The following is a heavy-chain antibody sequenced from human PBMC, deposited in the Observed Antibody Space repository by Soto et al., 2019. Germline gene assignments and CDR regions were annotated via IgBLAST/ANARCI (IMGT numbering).Heavy chain of an antibody. CDR3: ARDWSRYYDNSGLIWFY. Sequence: GAAVKVSCKASGYTFRSYGISWVLQAPGQGLEWVGWISAYNGDTHYAPKFQDRITLTTETSTDTAYMELRSLRLDGTAVYYCARDWSRYYDNSGLIWFYWGQGSLVTVSS. J-gene: IGHJ4*02. CDR2: ISAYNGDT. D-gene: IGHD3-22*01. CDR1: GYTFRSYG. V-gene: IGHV1-18*04.